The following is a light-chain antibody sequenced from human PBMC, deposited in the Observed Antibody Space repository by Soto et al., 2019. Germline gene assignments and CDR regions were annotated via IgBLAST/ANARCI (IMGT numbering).Light chain of an antibody. Sequence: QSALTQPASVSGSPGQSITISCTGTSSDVGGNKYVSWYQHYPGKAPKLMICDVSNRPSGVSNRFSGSKSGNTASLTISGLQAEDEADYYCSAFTGTPYVFGTGTKVNDL. V-gene: IGLV2-14*03. CDR3: SAFTGTPYV. J-gene: IGLJ1*01. CDR2: DVS. CDR1: SSDVGGNKY.